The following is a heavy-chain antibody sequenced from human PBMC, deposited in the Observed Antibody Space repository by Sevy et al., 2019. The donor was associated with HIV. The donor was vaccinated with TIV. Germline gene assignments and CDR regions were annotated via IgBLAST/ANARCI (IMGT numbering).Heavy chain of an antibody. V-gene: IGHV3-48*03. CDR1: GFTFSSFE. J-gene: IGHJ6*02. Sequence: GGSLRLSCEASGFTFSSFEMNWVCQAPGKGLEWVLYISSSGSIISYADSVKGRFTISRDNAKSSLYLQMNSLRAEDTAVYYCARSGGVTDYGMDVWGQGTTVTVSS. D-gene: IGHD3-16*01. CDR2: ISSSGSII. CDR3: ARSGGVTDYGMDV.